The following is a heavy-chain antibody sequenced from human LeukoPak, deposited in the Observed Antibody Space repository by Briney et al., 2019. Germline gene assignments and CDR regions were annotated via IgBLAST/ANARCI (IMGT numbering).Heavy chain of an antibody. CDR3: ASYGDYEPLDY. Sequence: SETLSLTCTVSGYSISSGYYWGWIRQPPGKGLEWIGSIYHSGSTYYNPSLESRVTISVDTSKNQFSLKLSSVTAADTAVYYCASYGDYEPLDYWGQGTLVTVSS. D-gene: IGHD4-17*01. V-gene: IGHV4-38-2*02. CDR1: GYSISSGYY. CDR2: IYHSGST. J-gene: IGHJ4*02.